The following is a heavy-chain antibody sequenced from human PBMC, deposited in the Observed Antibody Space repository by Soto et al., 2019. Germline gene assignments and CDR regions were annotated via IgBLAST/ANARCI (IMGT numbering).Heavy chain of an antibody. V-gene: IGHV4-30-2*01. CDR2: TYHSGNP. J-gene: IGHJ4*02. CDR3: ARLGALYDDTLTGYYTFDF. CDR1: GDTISTGGYS. D-gene: IGHD3-9*01. Sequence: TLSLTCAVSGDTISTGGYSWAWIRQPPGKALEWIGHTYHSGNPYYNPSLKSRVIISVDRSKNQFSLRLSSVTAADTAVYYCARLGALYDDTLTGYYTFDFWGQGTQVTVSS.